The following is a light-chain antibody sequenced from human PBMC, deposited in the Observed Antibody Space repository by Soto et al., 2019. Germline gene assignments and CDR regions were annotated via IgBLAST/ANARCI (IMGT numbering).Light chain of an antibody. J-gene: IGKJ4*01. CDR3: QQRNNWVT. V-gene: IGKV3-11*01. CDR2: DAS. CDR1: QNINTY. Sequence: EIVLTQSPATLSLSPGERATLSCRASQNINTYLAWYQQKPGQAPRLLIYDASNRATGIPPRFSGSGPGTDFILTISRLEPEDLGVYYCQQRNNWVTFGGGTKVDI.